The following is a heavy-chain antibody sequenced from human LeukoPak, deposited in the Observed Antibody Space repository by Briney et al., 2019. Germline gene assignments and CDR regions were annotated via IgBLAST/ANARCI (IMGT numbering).Heavy chain of an antibody. CDR3: ARVIITIFGVVTRRTDAFDI. CDR1: GGSISSGDYY. D-gene: IGHD3-3*01. Sequence: PSQTLSLTCTVSGGSISSGDYYWSWLRQPPGKGLEWIGYIYYSGSTYYNPSLKSRVTISVDTSKNQFSLKLSSVTAADTAVYYCARVIITIFGVVTRRTDAFDIWGQGTMVTVSS. J-gene: IGHJ3*02. CDR2: IYYSGST. V-gene: IGHV4-30-4*08.